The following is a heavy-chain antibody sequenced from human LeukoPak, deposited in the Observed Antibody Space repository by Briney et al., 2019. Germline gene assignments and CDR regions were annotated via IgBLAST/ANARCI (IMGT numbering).Heavy chain of an antibody. Sequence: SETLSLTCTVSGGSISSYYWSWIRQPAGKGLEWLGRIYTSGSTNYNPSLKSRVTISVDTSKNQFSLNLRSVTAAAPAVYSCARGVATINFDYWGQGTLVTVSS. V-gene: IGHV4-4*07. CDR3: ARGVATINFDY. CDR1: GGSISSYY. J-gene: IGHJ4*02. CDR2: IYTSGST. D-gene: IGHD5-24*01.